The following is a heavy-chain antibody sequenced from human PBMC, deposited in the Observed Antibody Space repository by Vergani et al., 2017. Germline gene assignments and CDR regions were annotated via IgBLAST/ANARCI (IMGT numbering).Heavy chain of an antibody. Sequence: QVQLVESGGGVVQPGRSLRLSCAASGFTFSSYGMHWVRQAPGKGLEWVAVISYDGSNKYYADSVKGRFTTSRDKSNNTLYLQMNSLRAEHTAVSYCAKDRYASSGPTADYWGQGTLVTVSS. J-gene: IGHJ4*02. D-gene: IGHD3-22*01. CDR1: GFTFSSYG. CDR3: AKDRYASSGPTADY. V-gene: IGHV3-30*18. CDR2: ISYDGSNK.